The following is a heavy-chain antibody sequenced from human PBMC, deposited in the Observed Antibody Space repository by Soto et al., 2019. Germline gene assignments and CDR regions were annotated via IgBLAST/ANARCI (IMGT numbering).Heavy chain of an antibody. V-gene: IGHV4-34*01. CDR2: INHSGRT. CDR1: GGSFSGYY. CDR3: ARTRKDSFGVVISGLHFDY. Sequence: QVQLQQWGAGLLKPSETLSLTCAVYGGSFSGYYWSWIRQPPGKGLEWLGEINHSGRTNYNPSLKSRVTISVDTSKNQFSLKLSSVTAADTAVYYCARTRKDSFGVVISGLHFDYWGQGTLVTVSS. J-gene: IGHJ4*02. D-gene: IGHD3-3*01.